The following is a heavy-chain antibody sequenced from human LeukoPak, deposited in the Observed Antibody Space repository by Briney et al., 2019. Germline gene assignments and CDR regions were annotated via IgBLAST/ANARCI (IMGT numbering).Heavy chain of an antibody. CDR3: ARGEYYSDTSSYFDY. CDR2: ISYDGSNK. Sequence: GRSLRLSCAASGFTFSSYGMNWVRQAPGKGLEWVAVISYDGSNKYYADSVKGRFTISRDNSKNTLFVQMSSLRAEDTAAYYCARGEYYSDTSSYFDYWGQGTLVTVSS. V-gene: IGHV3-30*03. CDR1: GFTFSSYG. D-gene: IGHD3-22*01. J-gene: IGHJ4*02.